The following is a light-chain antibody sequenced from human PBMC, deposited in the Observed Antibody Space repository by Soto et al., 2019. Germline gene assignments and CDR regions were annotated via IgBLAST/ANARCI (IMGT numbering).Light chain of an antibody. CDR1: RSVSSGY. CDR3: HQYGSSPWK. V-gene: IGKV3-20*01. CDR2: GAS. Sequence: EIVLTQSPDTLALSPGDRATLSCRASRSVSSGYFAWYQQKPGQAPRLLLFGASTRATGIPDRFSGSGSGTDFSLTISRLEPEDFAVYYCHQYGSSPWKFGQGTKVDIK. J-gene: IGKJ1*01.